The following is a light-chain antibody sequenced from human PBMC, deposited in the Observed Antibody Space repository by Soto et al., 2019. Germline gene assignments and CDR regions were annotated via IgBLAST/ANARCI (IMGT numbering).Light chain of an antibody. V-gene: IGLV4-60*02. CDR1: SGHSSYI. CDR2: LEGSGSY. Sequence: QLVLTQSSSASASLGSSVKLTCTLSSGHSSYIIAWHQQQPGKAPRYLMKLEGSGSYNKGSGGPDRFSGSSSGADRYLTISNLQFEEEADYYCETWDSNTHPVFGGGTKLTVL. J-gene: IGLJ3*02. CDR3: ETWDSNTHPV.